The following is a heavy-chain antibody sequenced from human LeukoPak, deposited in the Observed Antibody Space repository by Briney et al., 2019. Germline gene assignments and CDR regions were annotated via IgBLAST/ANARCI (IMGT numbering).Heavy chain of an antibody. D-gene: IGHD6-13*01. CDR3: ARVDSSSWYRFDY. CDR1: GGSISSGSYY. V-gene: IGHV4-61*02. CDR2: IYSSGST. Sequence: SETLFLTCTVSGGSISSGSYYWTWIRQSAGKGLEWIGRIYSSGSTNYNPSLKSRVTISVDTSKNQFSLKLSSVTAADTAVYYCARVDSSSWYRFDYWGQGTLVTVSS. J-gene: IGHJ4*02.